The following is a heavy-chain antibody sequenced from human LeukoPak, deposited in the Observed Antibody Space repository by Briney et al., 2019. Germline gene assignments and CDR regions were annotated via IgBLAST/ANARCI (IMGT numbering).Heavy chain of an antibody. CDR1: GGSISSSSYY. CDR3: ARYGSGSYHYMDV. Sequence: SETLSLTCTVSGGSISSSSYYWGWIRQPPGKGLEWIGSISYSGTTYYNPSLKSRVTISVDTSKNQFSLKVNSVTAADTAVFYCARYGSGSYHYMDVWGKGTRVTISS. V-gene: IGHV4-39*01. CDR2: ISYSGTT. D-gene: IGHD3-10*01. J-gene: IGHJ6*03.